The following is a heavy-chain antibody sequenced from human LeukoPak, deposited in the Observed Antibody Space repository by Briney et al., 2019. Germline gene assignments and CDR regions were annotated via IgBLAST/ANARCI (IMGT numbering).Heavy chain of an antibody. Sequence: PSETLSLTCTVSGVSISSYYWSWIRQPPGKGLEWIGYIYYSGSTNYNPSLKSRVTISVDTSKNQFSLKLSSVTAADTAVYYCARHSEHGSGWSFNWFDPWGQGTLVTVSS. CDR2: IYYSGST. J-gene: IGHJ5*02. CDR3: ARHSEHGSGWSFNWFDP. V-gene: IGHV4-59*08. D-gene: IGHD6-19*01. CDR1: GVSISSYY.